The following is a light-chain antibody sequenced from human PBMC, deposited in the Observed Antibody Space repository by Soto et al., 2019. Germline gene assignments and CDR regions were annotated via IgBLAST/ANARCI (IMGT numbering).Light chain of an antibody. J-gene: IGKJ5*01. CDR3: QEYHGSPIT. V-gene: IGKV3-20*01. CDR2: GAS. CDR1: QSVSSSY. Sequence: VLTQSPGTLSLSPGERATLSCRASQSVSSSYLAWYQQKPGQAPGLLIYGASSRATGIPDRFSGSGSGADFTLTIARLEPEDFAVYYCQEYHGSPITFGLGTRLEI.